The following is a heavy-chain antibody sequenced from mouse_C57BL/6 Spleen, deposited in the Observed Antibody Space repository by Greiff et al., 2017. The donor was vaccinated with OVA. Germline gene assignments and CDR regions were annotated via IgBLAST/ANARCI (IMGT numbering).Heavy chain of an antibody. CDR2: ISSGGSYT. J-gene: IGHJ3*01. CDR1: GFTFSSYG. D-gene: IGHD2-2*01. CDR3: ARQVIYYGYDDGAWFAY. V-gene: IGHV5-6*01. Sequence: EVQRVESGGDLVKPGGSLKLSCAASGFTFSSYGMSWVRQTPDQRLEWVATISSGGSYTYYPDSVKGRFTISRDNAKNTLYLQMSSLKSEDTARYYCARQVIYYGYDDGAWFAYWGQGTLVTVSA.